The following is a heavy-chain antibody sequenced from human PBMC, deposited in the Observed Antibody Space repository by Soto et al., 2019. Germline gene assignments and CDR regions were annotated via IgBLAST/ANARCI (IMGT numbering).Heavy chain of an antibody. V-gene: IGHV3-74*01. J-gene: IGHJ6*02. Sequence: GGSLRLSCAASGFTFSSYWMHWVRQAPGKGLVWVSRINSDGSSTSYAGSVKGRFTISRDNAKNTLYLQMNSLRAEDTAVYYCARGCYRSGYYKAYYYYGMDVWGQGTTVTVSS. CDR2: INSDGSST. D-gene: IGHD3-3*01. CDR1: GFTFSSYW. CDR3: ARGCYRSGYYKAYYYYGMDV.